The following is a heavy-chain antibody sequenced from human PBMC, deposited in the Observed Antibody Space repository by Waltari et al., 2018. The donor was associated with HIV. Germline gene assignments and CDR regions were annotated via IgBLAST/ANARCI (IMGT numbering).Heavy chain of an antibody. J-gene: IGHJ3*02. CDR2: ISVYNGNT. CDR1: THIFPNFG. Sequence: QVQLVQSGAEVKKPGAYVKVSCKASTHIFPNFGVSWLRQAPGQGPGWMGWISVYNGNTNYAQNLQGRVTMATDTSTNTVYMELRNLRSNDTALYYCARDRSPYYYDSSGYLDAFDIWGQGTMVTVSS. V-gene: IGHV1-18*01. CDR3: ARDRSPYYYDSSGYLDAFDI. D-gene: IGHD3-22*01.